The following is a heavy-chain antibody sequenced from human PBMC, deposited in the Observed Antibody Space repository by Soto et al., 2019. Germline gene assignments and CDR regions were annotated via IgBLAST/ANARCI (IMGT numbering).Heavy chain of an antibody. V-gene: IGHV3-48*01. J-gene: IGHJ1*01. Sequence: GGSLRLSCVVSGFTFNSYSMDWVRQAPGKGLEWVSYITSGSSTIHYADSVKGRFTISRDNAKNSVFLQMNSLRVEDTAGYYGVRDAGPLGYCGQGTLVTVYS. CDR1: GFTFNSYS. CDR3: VRDAGPLGY. CDR2: ITSGSSTI. D-gene: IGHD3-16*01.